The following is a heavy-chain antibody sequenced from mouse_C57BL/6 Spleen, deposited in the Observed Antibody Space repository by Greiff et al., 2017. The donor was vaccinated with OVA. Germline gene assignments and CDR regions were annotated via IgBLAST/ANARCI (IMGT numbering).Heavy chain of an antibody. CDR1: GFNITDDY. V-gene: IGHV14-4*01. CDR2: IDPENGDT. CDR3: TPYSSSYDYAMDY. J-gene: IGHJ4*01. D-gene: IGHD1-1*01. Sequence: EVKLVQSGAELVRPGASVKLSCTASGFNITDDYMHWVKQRPEQGLEWIGWIDPENGDTKYDQKFKGKAPFTVDTSSNTAYLQLSSLTSKDTAVYFCTPYSSSYDYAMDYWGQGTSVTVSS.